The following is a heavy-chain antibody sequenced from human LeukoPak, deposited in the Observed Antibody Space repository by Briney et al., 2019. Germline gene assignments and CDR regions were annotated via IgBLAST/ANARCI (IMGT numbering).Heavy chain of an antibody. CDR2: MNPNSGNT. D-gene: IGHD3-3*01. CDR3: AKDQGRKTYYDFWSGYSDYYYYGMDV. CDR1: GYTFTSYD. V-gene: IGHV1-8*01. Sequence: EASVKVSCKASGYTFTSYDINWVRQATGQGLEWMGWMNPNSGNTGYAQKFQGRVTMTRNTSISTAYMELSSLRSEDTAVYYCAKDQGRKTYYDFWSGYSDYYYYGMDVWGQGTTVTVSS. J-gene: IGHJ6*02.